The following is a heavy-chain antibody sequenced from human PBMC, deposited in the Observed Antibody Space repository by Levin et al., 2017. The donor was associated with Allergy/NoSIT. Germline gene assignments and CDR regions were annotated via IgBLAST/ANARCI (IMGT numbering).Heavy chain of an antibody. J-gene: IGHJ4*02. CDR2: IRSKANSYAT. Sequence: GGSLRLSCAASGFTFSASAIHWVRQASGKGLEWVGRIRSKANSYATAYTASVKDRFIISRDDSKNTAYLQMNSLKTEDTAVYYCTLREDSGSGNFDFWGQGTLVTVSS. V-gene: IGHV3-73*01. CDR3: TLREDSGSGNFDF. D-gene: IGHD1-26*01. CDR1: GFTFSASA.